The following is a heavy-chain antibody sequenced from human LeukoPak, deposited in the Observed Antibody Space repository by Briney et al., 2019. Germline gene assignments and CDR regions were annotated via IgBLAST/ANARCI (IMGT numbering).Heavy chain of an antibody. D-gene: IGHD1-26*01. V-gene: IGHV3-23*01. CDR2: ISASGGST. J-gene: IGHJ4*02. CDR3: EKDQRWESPHYLDS. CDR1: GFTFSSSA. Sequence: GGSLRLSCAASGFTFSSSAMSWVRQVPGKGLEWVSGISASGGSTSYADSVRGRFTNSRDNSKNTLYVQMNSLRDEDTAVYYCEKDQRWESPHYLDSWGQGTLVTVSS.